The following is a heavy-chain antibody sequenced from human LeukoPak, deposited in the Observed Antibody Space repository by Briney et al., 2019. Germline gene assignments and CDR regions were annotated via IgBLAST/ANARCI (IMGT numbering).Heavy chain of an antibody. CDR3: AKHRFESGVYHSPD. CDR1: GFTFSSYA. V-gene: IGHV3-23*01. Sequence: GGSLRLSCAASGFTFSSYAMSWVRQARGKGLARVSTISGGSGSTYCADTVKGRFTISRDNSKNTLYLQMNSLRDEDTAVYYCAKHRFESGVYHSPDWGQGTLVTVSS. D-gene: IGHD2-15*01. CDR2: ISGGSGST. J-gene: IGHJ4*02.